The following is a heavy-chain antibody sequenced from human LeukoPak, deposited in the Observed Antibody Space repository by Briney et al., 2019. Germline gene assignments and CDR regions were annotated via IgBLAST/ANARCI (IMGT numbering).Heavy chain of an antibody. CDR2: NNPNSGGT. CDR1: GYTFTGYY. J-gene: IGHJ4*02. D-gene: IGHD3-10*01. V-gene: IGHV1-2*02. CDR3: ASSVLMSSGSYYNEGYYFDY. Sequence: GASVKVSCKASGYTFTGYYMHWVRQAPGQGLEWMGWNNPNSGGTNYAQKFQGRVTMTRDTSISTAYMELSRLRSDDTAVYYCASSVLMSSGSYYNEGYYFDYWGQGTLVTVSS.